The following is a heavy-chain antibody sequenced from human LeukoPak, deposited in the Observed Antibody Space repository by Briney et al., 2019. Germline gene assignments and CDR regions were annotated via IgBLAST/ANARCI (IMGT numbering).Heavy chain of an antibody. CDR1: GYTLPQLF. CDR3: ATTPENVRGVANWFDP. J-gene: IGHJ5*02. Sequence: ASLKVALKLAGYTLPQLFMHWVGQAPAKRLEWMGGFVHADGETMYAQKFQGRVTMTDHTSTDTAYMELSSLRSEDTAVYYCATTPENVRGVANWFDPWGQGTLVTVSS. CDR2: FVHADGET. D-gene: IGHD3-10*01. V-gene: IGHV1-24*01.